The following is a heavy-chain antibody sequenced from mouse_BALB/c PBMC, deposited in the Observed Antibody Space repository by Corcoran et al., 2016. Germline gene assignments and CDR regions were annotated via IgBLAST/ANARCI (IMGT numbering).Heavy chain of an antibody. Sequence: EVQLQQSGPELVKPGASMKISCKASGYSFTGYTMNWVKQSHGKNLEWIGLINPYNGGTSYNQKFKGKATLTVDKSSSTAYMELLSLTSEDSAVYYCAREGTMITTGLYYAMDYWGQGTSVTVSS. D-gene: IGHD2-4*01. CDR1: GYSFTGYT. J-gene: IGHJ4*01. CDR2: INPYNGGT. V-gene: IGHV1-18*01. CDR3: AREGTMITTGLYYAMDY.